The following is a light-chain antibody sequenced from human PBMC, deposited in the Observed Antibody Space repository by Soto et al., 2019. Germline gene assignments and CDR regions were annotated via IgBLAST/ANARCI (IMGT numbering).Light chain of an antibody. CDR3: HQYNNWPPLT. J-gene: IGKJ4*01. Sequence: EIVMTQSPATLSVSPGERATLSCRASQSVSSNFAWYQQKPCQAPRLLIYGASTSATGIPARFSGSGSGTEVTLTISSLQSEDFAVYYCHQYNNWPPLTFGGGTKVEIK. CDR1: QSVSSN. CDR2: GAS. V-gene: IGKV3-15*01.